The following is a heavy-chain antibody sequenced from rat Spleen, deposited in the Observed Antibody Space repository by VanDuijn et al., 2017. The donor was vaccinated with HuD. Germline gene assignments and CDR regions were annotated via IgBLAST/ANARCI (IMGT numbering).Heavy chain of an antibody. CDR2: IWGHGGT. CDR3: ARGSAFFDY. J-gene: IGHJ2*01. V-gene: IGHV2-47*01. CDR1: GLSLTSNT. Sequence: QVQLKESGPGLVQPSQTLSLTCTVSGLSLTSNTVSWIRQPPGKGLEWMGVIWGHGGTDYNSAIKSRLSISRDTSRSQVFLKMNGLQTEDTAMYFCARGSAFFDYWGQGVMVTVSS.